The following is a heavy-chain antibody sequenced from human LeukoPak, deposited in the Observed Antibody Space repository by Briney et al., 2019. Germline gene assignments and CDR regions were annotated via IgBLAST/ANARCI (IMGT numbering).Heavy chain of an antibody. V-gene: IGHV3-74*01. J-gene: IGHJ4*02. Sequence: GGSLRLSCAASGFDFSSNWMHWVRHVPGQGLVWVSRIKGDGISTNYADSVKGRFTISRDIAKNTLYLQMNSLRAEDTGVYYCAKDHYWSIDYWGRGTLVTVSS. CDR3: AKDHYWSIDY. D-gene: IGHD3-3*01. CDR1: GFDFSSNW. CDR2: IKGDGIST.